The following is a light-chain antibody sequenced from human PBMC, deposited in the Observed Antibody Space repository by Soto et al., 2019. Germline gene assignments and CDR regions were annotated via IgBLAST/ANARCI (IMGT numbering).Light chain of an antibody. CDR1: QSVLYSSNNKNY. J-gene: IGKJ2*01. Sequence: DIVMTQSPDSLAVSLGERATINCKSSQSVLYSSNNKNYLAWYQQKPGQPPKLLIYWASTRQSGVPDRFSGSGSLTDFTLPISSLQAEDVVVYYCQQDYSTPPYTFGQGTKLEIK. CDR3: QQDYSTPPYT. V-gene: IGKV4-1*01. CDR2: WAS.